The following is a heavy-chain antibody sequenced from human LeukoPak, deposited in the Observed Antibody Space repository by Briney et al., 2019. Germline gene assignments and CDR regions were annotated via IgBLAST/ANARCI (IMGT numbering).Heavy chain of an antibody. D-gene: IGHD2-2*01. V-gene: IGHV3-30*04. Sequence: PGGSLRLSCAASGFTFSSYAMHWVRQAPGKGLEWVAVISYDGSNKYYADSVKGRFTISRDNSKNTLYLQMNSLRAEDTAVYYCARDGIVVVPAAMSFDYYYYMDVWGKGTTVTASS. CDR1: GFTFSSYA. CDR3: ARDGIVVVPAAMSFDYYYYMDV. J-gene: IGHJ6*03. CDR2: ISYDGSNK.